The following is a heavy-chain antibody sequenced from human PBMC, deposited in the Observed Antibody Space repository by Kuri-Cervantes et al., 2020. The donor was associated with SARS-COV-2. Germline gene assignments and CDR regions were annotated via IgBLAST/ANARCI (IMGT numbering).Heavy chain of an antibody. CDR1: GYSFTSYW. CDR3: ARLPYYYYTDV. V-gene: IGHV5-51*01. J-gene: IGHJ6*03. CDR2: IYPGDSDT. Sequence: GGSLRLSCKGSGYSFTSYWIGWVRQMPGKGLGWMGIIYPGDSDTRYSPSFQGQVTISADKSISTAYLQWSSLKASDTAMYYCARLPYYYYTDVWGKGTTVAVSS.